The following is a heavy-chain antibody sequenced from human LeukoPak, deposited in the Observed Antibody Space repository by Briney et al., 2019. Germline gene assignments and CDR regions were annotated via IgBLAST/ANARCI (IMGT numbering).Heavy chain of an antibody. Sequence: AGGSLRLSCAASGFTFSSYAMSWVRQAPGKGLEWVSVIYSGGSTYYADSVKGRFTISRDNSKNTLYLQMNSLRAEDTAVYYCARDGYCSSTSCAHYYYYGMDVWGQGTTVTVSS. CDR3: ARDGYCSSTSCAHYYYYGMDV. J-gene: IGHJ6*02. CDR2: IYSGGST. V-gene: IGHV3-66*01. CDR1: GFTFSSYA. D-gene: IGHD2-2*03.